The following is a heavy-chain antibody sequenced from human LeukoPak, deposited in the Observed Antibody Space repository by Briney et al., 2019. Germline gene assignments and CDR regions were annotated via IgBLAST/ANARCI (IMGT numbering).Heavy chain of an antibody. D-gene: IGHD6-19*01. V-gene: IGHV3-7*03. J-gene: IGHJ4*02. CDR1: GFTFRDHW. CDR3: VKNNGWFHLAQ. Sequence: AGGSLRLSCAASGFTFRDHWMDWVRQAPGKGLEWVGHIKTDGSETYYLDSLRGRFSISRDNTNNALYLQMNSLRVEDTAVYYCVKNNGWFHLAQWGQGTLVTVSS. CDR2: IKTDGSET.